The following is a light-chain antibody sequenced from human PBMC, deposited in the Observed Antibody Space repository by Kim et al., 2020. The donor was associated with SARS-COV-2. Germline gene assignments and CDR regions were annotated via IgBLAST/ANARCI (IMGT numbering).Light chain of an antibody. J-gene: IGKJ2*01. CDR1: QSISTY. CDR3: QQSYSTLYT. V-gene: IGKV1-39*01. Sequence: SASIGDRVTITCRASQSISTYLSWYQQMPGKAPKLLIYAASSLQSGVPSRFSGSGSGTDFSLTISNLQPEDFATYFCQQSYSTLYTFGQGTKLEI. CDR2: AAS.